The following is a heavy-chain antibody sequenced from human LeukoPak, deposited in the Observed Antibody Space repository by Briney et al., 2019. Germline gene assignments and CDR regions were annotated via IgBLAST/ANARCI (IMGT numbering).Heavy chain of an antibody. CDR3: ARGGVDIVATIYFDY. V-gene: IGHV4-34*01. J-gene: IGHJ4*02. CDR1: GGSFSGYY. CDR2: INHSGST. Sequence: SETLSLTCAVYGGSFSGYYWSWIRQPPGKGLEWIGEINHSGSTNYNPSLKSRVTISVDTSKNQFSLKLSSVTAADTAVYCCARGGVDIVATIYFDYWGQGTLVTVSS. D-gene: IGHD5-12*01.